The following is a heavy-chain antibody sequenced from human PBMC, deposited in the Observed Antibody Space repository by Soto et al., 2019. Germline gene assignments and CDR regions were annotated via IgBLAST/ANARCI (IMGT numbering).Heavy chain of an antibody. D-gene: IGHD7-27*01. V-gene: IGHV3-30-3*01. Sequence: QAGGSLRLSCAASGFSFSISPMHWVRQAPGKGPEWVALISYDGTNKFYADSVKGRFTISRDNSKSTLYLQVDSLRPEDAAVYYCARDPKTSGGQHWAFNYFDSWGQGT. J-gene: IGHJ4*02. CDR3: ARDPKTSGGQHWAFNYFDS. CDR1: GFSFSISP. CDR2: ISYDGTNK.